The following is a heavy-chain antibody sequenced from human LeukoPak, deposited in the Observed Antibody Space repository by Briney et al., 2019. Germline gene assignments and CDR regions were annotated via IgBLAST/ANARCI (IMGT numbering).Heavy chain of an antibody. CDR3: AREAGYSSSSDAFDI. Sequence: SQTLSLTCTVSGGSISSGGYYWSWIRQPPGKGLEWIGYIYHSGSTYYNPSLKSRVTISVDRSKNQFSLKLSSVTAADTAVYYCAREAGYSSSSDAFDIWGQGTMVTVSS. CDR1: GGSISSGGYY. CDR2: IYHSGST. J-gene: IGHJ3*02. D-gene: IGHD6-6*01. V-gene: IGHV4-30-2*01.